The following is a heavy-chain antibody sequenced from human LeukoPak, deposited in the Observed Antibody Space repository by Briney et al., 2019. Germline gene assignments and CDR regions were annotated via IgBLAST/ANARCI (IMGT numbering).Heavy chain of an antibody. Sequence: SETLSLTCTVSGGSISSGGYYWSWIRQHPGKGLEWIGYIYYSGSTYYNPSLKSRVTISVDTSKNQFSLKLSSVTAADTAVYYCARAEPRYSYGYARGYYYYYYMDVWGKGTTVTVSS. V-gene: IGHV4-31*03. CDR1: GGSISSGGYY. J-gene: IGHJ6*03. CDR3: ARAEPRYSYGYARGYYYYYYMDV. D-gene: IGHD5-18*01. CDR2: IYYSGST.